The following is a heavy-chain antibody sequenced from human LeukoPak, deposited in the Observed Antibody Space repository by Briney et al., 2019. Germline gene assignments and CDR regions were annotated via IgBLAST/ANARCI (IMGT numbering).Heavy chain of an antibody. D-gene: IGHD6-19*01. CDR3: ARVWGDSSGWNYRLDY. Sequence: GASVKVSCKAFGYTFASYGISWVRQAPGQRLEWMGWISSYNGNTNYAQKLQGRVTMTTDTSTSTAYMELRSLRSDDTAVYYCARVWGDSSGWNYRLDYWGQGTLVTVSS. CDR2: ISSYNGNT. CDR1: GYTFASYG. J-gene: IGHJ4*02. V-gene: IGHV1-18*01.